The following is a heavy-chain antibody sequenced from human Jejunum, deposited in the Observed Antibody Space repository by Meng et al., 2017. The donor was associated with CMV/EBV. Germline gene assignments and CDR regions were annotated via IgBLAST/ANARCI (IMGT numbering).Heavy chain of an antibody. Sequence: QGQLVQSGAEVKKPGASVKVSCKASGYTLTSYAMHWVRQAPGQRLEWMGWINGGNGKTKYSQKFQGRVTITRDTSASTAYMELSSLRSEDTAVYYCARDVVVPAALTVRIDYWGQGTLVTVSS. CDR3: ARDVVVPAALTVRIDY. CDR1: GYTLTSYA. J-gene: IGHJ4*02. CDR2: INGGNGKT. D-gene: IGHD2-2*01. V-gene: IGHV1-3*01.